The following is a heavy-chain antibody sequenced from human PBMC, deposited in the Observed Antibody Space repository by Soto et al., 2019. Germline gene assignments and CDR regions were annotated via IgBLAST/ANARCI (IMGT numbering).Heavy chain of an antibody. V-gene: IGHV4-34*01. Sequence: QVQLQQWGAGLLKPSETLSLTCAVYGGSFSGYYWSWIRQPPGKGLEWIGEINHSGSTNYNPSLKSRAAISVDTSKNQFSLKLSSVTAADTAVYYCARGQGGYNVVANWFDPWGQGTLVTVSS. CDR2: INHSGST. CDR3: ARGQGGYNVVANWFDP. CDR1: GGSFSGYY. J-gene: IGHJ5*02. D-gene: IGHD3-10*01.